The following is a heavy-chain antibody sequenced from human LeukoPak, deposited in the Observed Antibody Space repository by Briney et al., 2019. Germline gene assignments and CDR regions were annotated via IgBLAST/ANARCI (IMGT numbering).Heavy chain of an antibody. Sequence: ASVKASCKASGGTFSSYAISWVRQAPGQGLEWMGGIIPIFGTANYAQKFQGRVTITADESTSTAYMELSSLRSEDTAVYYCARPRSLGYYDFWSGYWSSNTGSRSYYYYYMDVWGKGTTVTVSS. D-gene: IGHD3-3*01. V-gene: IGHV1-69*13. CDR2: IIPIFGTA. CDR3: ARPRSLGYYDFWSGYWSSNTGSRSYYYYYMDV. CDR1: GGTFSSYA. J-gene: IGHJ6*03.